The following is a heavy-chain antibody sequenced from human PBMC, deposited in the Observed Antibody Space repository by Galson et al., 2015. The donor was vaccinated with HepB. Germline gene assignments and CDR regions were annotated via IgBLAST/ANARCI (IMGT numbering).Heavy chain of an antibody. CDR2: ISSSSSTI. J-gene: IGHJ4*02. CDR3: ARDEYYYDSANIGAVFDY. CDR1: GFTFSSYS. D-gene: IGHD3-10*01. V-gene: IGHV3-48*02. Sequence: SLRLSCAASGFTFSSYSMNWVRQAPGKGLEWVSYISSSSSTIYYADSVKGRFTISRDNAKNSLYLQMNRLGDEDTAVYYCARDEYYYDSANIGAVFDYWGQGNLVTVSS.